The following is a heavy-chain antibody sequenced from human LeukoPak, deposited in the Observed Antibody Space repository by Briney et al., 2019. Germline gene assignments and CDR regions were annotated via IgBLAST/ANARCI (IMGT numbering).Heavy chain of an antibody. CDR2: IRSGGTTT. D-gene: IGHD6-13*01. J-gene: IGHJ4*02. CDR1: GFTYSNYP. CDR3: ARSGSSWYYFDN. Sequence: QSGVYLTLSCAASGFTYSNYPLIWLPQAPGKGRVGVSYIRSGGTTTYYADSVKGRFTFSRANANNSLYLQMTCRRAEDTAIYYWARSGSSWYYFDNGGQGTLVTVS. V-gene: IGHV3-48*03.